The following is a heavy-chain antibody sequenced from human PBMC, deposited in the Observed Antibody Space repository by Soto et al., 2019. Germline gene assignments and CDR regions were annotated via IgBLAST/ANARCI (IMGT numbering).Heavy chain of an antibody. CDR3: ARDGVVVPAAMPVYYYYGMDV. V-gene: IGHV1-69*13. CDR1: GYTFTSYA. D-gene: IGHD2-2*01. CDR2: IIPIFGTA. J-gene: IGHJ6*02. Sequence: SVKVSCKASGYTFTSYAMHWVRQAPGQRLEWMGGIIPIFGTANYAQKFQGRVTITADESTSTAYMELSSLRSEDTAVYYCARDGVVVPAAMPVYYYYGMDVWGQGTTVTVSS.